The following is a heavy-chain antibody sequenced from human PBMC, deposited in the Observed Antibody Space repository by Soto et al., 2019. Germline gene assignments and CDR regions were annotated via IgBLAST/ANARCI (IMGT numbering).Heavy chain of an antibody. CDR3: AGSLRFFLAGMDV. CDR2: IIPISGAA. D-gene: IGHD3-3*01. Sequence: SSVKVSCKASGGTFSSYAISLVRQAPGQGLEWMGEIIPISGAANYAHKFQGRVTITADVSASTAYMELSSLRSEDTAVYYCAGSLRFFLAGMDVWGQGTTVTVSS. CDR1: GGTFSSYA. V-gene: IGHV1-69*13. J-gene: IGHJ6*02.